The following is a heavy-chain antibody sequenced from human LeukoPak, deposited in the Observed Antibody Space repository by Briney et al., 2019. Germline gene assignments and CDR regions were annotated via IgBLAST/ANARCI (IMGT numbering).Heavy chain of an antibody. CDR2: ISAYNGNT. V-gene: IGHV1-18*01. D-gene: IGHD2-2*01. Sequence: ASVKVSCKASGYTFTSYGISWVRRAPGQGLEWMGWISAYNGNTNYAQKLQGRVTMTTDTSTSTAYMELRSLRSDDTAVYYCAREATCSSTSCSVDYWGQGTLVTVSS. J-gene: IGHJ4*02. CDR3: AREATCSSTSCSVDY. CDR1: GYTFTSYG.